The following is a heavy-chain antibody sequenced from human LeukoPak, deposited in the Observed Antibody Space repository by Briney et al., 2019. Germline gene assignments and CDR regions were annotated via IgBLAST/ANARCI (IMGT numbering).Heavy chain of an antibody. J-gene: IGHJ6*02. D-gene: IGHD6-13*01. V-gene: IGHV1-69*13. Sequence: ASVKVSCKASGGTFSSYAISWVRQAPGQGLEWMGGIIPIFGTANYAQKFQGRVTITADESTSTAYMELSSLRSEDTAVYYCAKAECSSSWYFGWCYYGMDVWGQGTTVTVSS. CDR1: GGTFSSYA. CDR2: IIPIFGTA. CDR3: AKAECSSSWYFGWCYYGMDV.